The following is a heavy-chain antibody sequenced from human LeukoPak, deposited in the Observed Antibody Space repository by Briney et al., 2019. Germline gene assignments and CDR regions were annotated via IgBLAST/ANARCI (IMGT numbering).Heavy chain of an antibody. CDR3: ARHAYYDSVTGQFDP. V-gene: IGHV4-39*01. D-gene: IGHD3-3*01. CDR1: GGSISSSNYY. Sequence: SETLSLTCTVSGGSISSSNYYWGWIRQPPGKGLEWIGSIYYSGNTYYNPSLKSRVTISVDTSKNHFSLNLNSVTAADTAMYYRARHAYYDSVTGQFDPWGQGTLVTVSS. CDR2: IYYSGNT. J-gene: IGHJ5*02.